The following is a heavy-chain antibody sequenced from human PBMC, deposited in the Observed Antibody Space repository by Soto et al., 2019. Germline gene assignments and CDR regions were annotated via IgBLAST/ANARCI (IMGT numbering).Heavy chain of an antibody. D-gene: IGHD6-13*01. CDR3: ARDQASSRWYPPGLNY. J-gene: IGHJ4*02. Sequence: GGSLRLSCAASGFTVSSNYMSWVRQAPGKGLEWVSVIYSGGSTYYADSVKGRFTISRDNSKNTLYLQMNSLRAEDTAVYYCARDQASSRWYPPGLNYWGQGNLVTVSS. CDR2: IYSGGST. CDR1: GFTVSSNY. V-gene: IGHV3-53*01.